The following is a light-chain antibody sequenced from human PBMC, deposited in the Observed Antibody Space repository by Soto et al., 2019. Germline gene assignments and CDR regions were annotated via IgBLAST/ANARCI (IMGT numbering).Light chain of an antibody. CDR3: SSYTSSRV. Sequence: QSALTQPASVSGSPGQSITIYCTGTSSDVGGYNYVSWYQQHPGKAPKLMIYEVSNRPSGVSNRFSGSKSGNTASLTISGLQAEDEADYYCSSYTSSRVFGGGTKLTV. J-gene: IGLJ3*02. CDR1: SSDVGGYNY. CDR2: EVS. V-gene: IGLV2-14*01.